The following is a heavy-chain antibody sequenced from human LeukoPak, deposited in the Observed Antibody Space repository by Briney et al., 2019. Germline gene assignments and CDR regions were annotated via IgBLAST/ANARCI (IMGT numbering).Heavy chain of an antibody. D-gene: IGHD3-22*01. CDR3: ARDWVELYYYDSSGYNYFDY. CDR2: MNPNSGNT. CDR1: GYTFTSYD. Sequence: ASVKVSCKASGYTFTSYDINWVRQATGQGLEWMGWMNPNSGNTGYAQKFQGRVTITRNTSISTAYMELSRLRSDDTAVYYCARDWVELYYYDSSGYNYFDYWGQGTLVTVSS. J-gene: IGHJ4*02. V-gene: IGHV1-8*01.